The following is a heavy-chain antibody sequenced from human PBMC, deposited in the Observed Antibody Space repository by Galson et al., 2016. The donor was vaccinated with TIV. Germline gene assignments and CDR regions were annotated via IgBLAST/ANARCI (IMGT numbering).Heavy chain of an antibody. CDR1: GFTFSGYV. J-gene: IGHJ3*01. D-gene: IGHD1-26*01. CDR3: TKVAQSGDYSWDAFDV. Sequence: SLRLSCAASGFTFSGYVMNWVRQAPGKGLEWVSSISLNGGTTYYVDSVEGRFTISRDNSKYTLYLQMNSLRPEDTARYYCTKVAQSGDYSWDAFDVWGQGAMVTVSS. V-gene: IGHV3-23*01. CDR2: ISLNGGTT.